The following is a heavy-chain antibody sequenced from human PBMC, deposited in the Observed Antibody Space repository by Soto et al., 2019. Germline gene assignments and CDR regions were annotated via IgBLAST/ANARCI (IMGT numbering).Heavy chain of an antibody. V-gene: IGHV1-58*01. CDR1: GLTFRDSS. CDR3: AADVLTYGNGGYFFDGFDT. Sequence: GASVNVSCKSSGLTFRDSSVQWGRQRRGRRLEWIGWIVVGSGNTNYAQDFQGRVTIKRDMSTDTVYMELSSLSSEDSAVFFCAADVLTYGNGGYFFDGFDTWGQGTKVTVSS. CDR2: IVVGSGNT. J-gene: IGHJ3*02. D-gene: IGHD2-15*01.